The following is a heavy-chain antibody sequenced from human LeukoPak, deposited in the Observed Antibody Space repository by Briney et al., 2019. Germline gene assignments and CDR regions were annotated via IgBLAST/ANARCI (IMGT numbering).Heavy chain of an antibody. D-gene: IGHD5-18*01. J-gene: IGHJ3*02. CDR3: ARMGGYSWRGTDAFDI. CDR1: GGSFSGYY. Sequence: SETLSLTCAVYGGSFSGYYWSWIRQPPGKGLEWIGEINHSGSTNYNPSLKSRVTISVDTSKNQFSLKLSSVTAADTAVYYCARMGGYSWRGTDAFDIWGQGTMVTVSS. CDR2: INHSGST. V-gene: IGHV4-34*01.